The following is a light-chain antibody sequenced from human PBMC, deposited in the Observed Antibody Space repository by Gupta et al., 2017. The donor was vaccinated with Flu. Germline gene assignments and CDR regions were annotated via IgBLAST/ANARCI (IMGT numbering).Light chain of an antibody. J-gene: IGLJ3*02. Sequence: QSVLTQPPSASGTPGQRVTISCSESSPNSGSNYVYWYQQLPGTAPKLLIYRNNQRPSGVPDRFSGSKSGTSASLAISGLRSEDEAYYYCAAWDDSLSGWVVGGGTKLTVL. CDR2: RNN. CDR3: AAWDDSLSGWV. CDR1: SPNSGSNY. V-gene: IGLV1-47*01.